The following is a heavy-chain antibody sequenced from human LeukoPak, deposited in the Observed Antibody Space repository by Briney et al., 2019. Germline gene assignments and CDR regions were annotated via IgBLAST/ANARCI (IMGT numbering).Heavy chain of an antibody. CDR3: ARVGSDTGWGDYYDSSGYYEN. D-gene: IGHD3-22*01. CDR1: GYTFTSYY. CDR2: INPSGGST. J-gene: IGHJ4*02. Sequence: ASVKVSCKASGYTFTSYYMHWVRQAPGEGLEWMGIINPSGGSTSYAQKFQGRVTITRDTSTSTAYMELRSLRSDDTAVYYCARVGSDTGWGDYYDSSGYYENWGQGTLVTVSS. V-gene: IGHV1-46*01.